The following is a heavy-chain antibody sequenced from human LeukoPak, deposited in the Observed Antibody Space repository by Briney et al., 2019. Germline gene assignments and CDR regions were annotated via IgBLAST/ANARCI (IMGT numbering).Heavy chain of an antibody. V-gene: IGHV3-7*01. D-gene: IGHD3-3*01. CDR2: IKQDGSEK. J-gene: IGHJ6*02. CDR3: ARDNNYDFWSGPAAGYYYGMDV. CDR1: GFTFSSYE. Sequence: GGSLRLSCAASGFTFSSYEMNWVRQAPGKGLEWVANIKQDGSEKYYVDSVKGRFTISRDNAKNSLYLQMNSLRAEDTAVYYCARDNNYDFWSGPAAGYYYGMDVWGQGTTVTVSS.